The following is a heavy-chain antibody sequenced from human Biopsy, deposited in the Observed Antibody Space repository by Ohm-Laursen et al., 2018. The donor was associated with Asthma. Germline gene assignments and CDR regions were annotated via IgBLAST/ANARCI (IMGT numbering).Heavy chain of an antibody. V-gene: IGHV3-30-3*01. D-gene: IGHD3-3*01. J-gene: IGHJ4*02. Sequence: SLRLSCSASGFTFRGYAMHWVRQAPGRGLEWVAVGGSYYDGGLKYYADSVNGRFTVSRDDSKNTLYLQMNSLRPDDTAVYYCARDVMEWYLPAFDFWGQGTLVTVSS. CDR3: ARDVMEWYLPAFDF. CDR1: GFTFRGYA. CDR2: GGSYYDGGLK.